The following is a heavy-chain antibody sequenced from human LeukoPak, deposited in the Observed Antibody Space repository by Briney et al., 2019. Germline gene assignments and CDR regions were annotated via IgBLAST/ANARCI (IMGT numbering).Heavy chain of an antibody. CDR3: AREGIVCSSTSCSVFDY. CDR2: IKQDGSEK. CDR1: GFTFSSYW. V-gene: IGHV3-7*01. D-gene: IGHD2-2*01. Sequence: AGGSLRLSCAASGFTFSSYWMSWVRQAPGKGLEWVANIKQDGSEKYYVDSVKGRFTISRDNSKNTLYLQMNSLRAEDTAVYYCAREGIVCSSTSCSVFDYWGQGTLVTVSS. J-gene: IGHJ4*02.